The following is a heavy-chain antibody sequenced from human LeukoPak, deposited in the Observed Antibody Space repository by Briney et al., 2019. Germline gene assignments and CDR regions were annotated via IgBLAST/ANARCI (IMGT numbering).Heavy chain of an antibody. CDR3: AKDLSDSNDAFDI. V-gene: IGHV3-23*01. CDR1: GFTFSSYA. D-gene: IGHD3-16*02. J-gene: IGHJ3*02. Sequence: GGSLRLSCAASGFTFSSYAMSWVRQAPGKGLEWVSAISGSGGSTYYADSVKGRFTISRDNFKNTLYLQMNSLRAEDTAVYYCAKDLSDSNDAFDIWGQGTMVTVSS. CDR2: ISGSGGST.